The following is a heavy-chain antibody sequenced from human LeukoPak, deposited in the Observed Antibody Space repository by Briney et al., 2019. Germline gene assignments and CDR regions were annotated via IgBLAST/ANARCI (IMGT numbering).Heavy chain of an antibody. D-gene: IGHD3-22*01. V-gene: IGHV3-48*01. CDR2: ISSSSSTI. J-gene: IGHJ3*02. CDR1: GFTFSSYE. CDR3: ARSPYYYDSSGYYYAPDAFDI. Sequence: GGSLRLSCAASGFTFSSYEMNWVRQAPGKGLEWVSYISSSSSTIYYADSVKGRFTISRDNAKNSLYLQMNSLRAEDTAVYYCARSPYYYDSSGYYYAPDAFDIWGQGTMVTVSS.